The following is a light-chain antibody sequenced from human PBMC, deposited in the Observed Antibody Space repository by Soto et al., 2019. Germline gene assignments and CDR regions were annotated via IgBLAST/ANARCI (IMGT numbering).Light chain of an antibody. J-gene: IGKJ1*01. CDR2: GAS. Sequence: ETVMTQSPATLSVSPGERATLSCRASQSVSTNFAWYQQKPGQAPRLLIYGASTRATGIPARFSGRGSETEFTLTISSLQSEDLALYYCQQYNNWPRTFGQGTKVEIK. CDR3: QQYNNWPRT. CDR1: QSVSTN. V-gene: IGKV3-15*01.